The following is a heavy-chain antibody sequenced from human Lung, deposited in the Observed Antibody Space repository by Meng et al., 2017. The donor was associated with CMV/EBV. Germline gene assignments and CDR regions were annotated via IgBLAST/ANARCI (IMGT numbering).Heavy chain of an antibody. V-gene: IGHV3-30*02. CDR3: AKDRIAARRGYFDY. J-gene: IGHJ4*02. D-gene: IGHD6-6*01. CDR2: IRYDGSNK. Sequence: GESLKISCAASGFTFSSYGMHWVRQAPGKGLEWVAFIRYDGSNKYYADSVKGRFTISRDNSKNTLYLQMNSLRAEDTAVYCCAKDRIAARRGYFDYWGQGTLVTVSS. CDR1: GFTFSSYG.